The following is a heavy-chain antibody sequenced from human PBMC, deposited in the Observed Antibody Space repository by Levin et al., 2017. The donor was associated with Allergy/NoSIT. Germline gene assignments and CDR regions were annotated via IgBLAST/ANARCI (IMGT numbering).Heavy chain of an antibody. CDR3: AKSVPGWGGSGKYPRQHDS. D-gene: IGHD1-26*01. Sequence: GASVKVSCAASGFTFNIYAMNWVRQAPGKGLEWVSGISDDGRTTYYADSARGRFTVSRDNSRNTLYLQIDSLRAEDTAVYFCAKSVPGWGGSGKYPRQHDSWGQGTLVIVSS. V-gene: IGHV3-23*01. CDR2: ISDDGRTT. J-gene: IGHJ4*02. CDR1: GFTFNIYA.